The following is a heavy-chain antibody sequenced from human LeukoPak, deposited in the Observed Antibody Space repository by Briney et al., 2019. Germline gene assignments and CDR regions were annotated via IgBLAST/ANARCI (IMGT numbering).Heavy chain of an antibody. J-gene: IGHJ4*02. CDR2: IGTAGDT. Sequence: SGGSLRLSCAASGFTFSSYDMHWVRQATGKGLEWVSAIGTAGDTYYPGSVKGRFTISRENAKNTLYLQMNSLRAEDTAVYYCARDPYFDWTWGLKDYWGQGTLVTVSS. CDR3: ARDPYFDWTWGLKDY. V-gene: IGHV3-13*01. D-gene: IGHD3-9*01. CDR1: GFTFSSYD.